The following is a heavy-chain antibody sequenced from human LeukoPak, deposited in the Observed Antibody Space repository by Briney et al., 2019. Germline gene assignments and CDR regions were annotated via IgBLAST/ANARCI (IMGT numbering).Heavy chain of an antibody. CDR2: INSDGSST. CDR3: ARARDIVVVVAARKYYFDY. V-gene: IGHV3-74*01. J-gene: IGHJ4*02. CDR1: GFTFSSYW. Sequence: GGSLRLSCAASGFTFSSYWMHWVRQAPGKGLVWVSRINSDGSSTSYADSVKGRFTISRDNAKNTLYLQMNSLRAEDTAVYYCARARDIVVVVAARKYYFDYWGQGTLVTVSS. D-gene: IGHD2-15*01.